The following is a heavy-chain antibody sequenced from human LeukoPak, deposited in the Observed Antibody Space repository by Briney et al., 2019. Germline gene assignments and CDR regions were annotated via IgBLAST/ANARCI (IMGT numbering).Heavy chain of an antibody. V-gene: IGHV3-15*01. CDR3: TTDSLVMNY. CDR2: IKSKTDGETT. CDR1: GITFSSAW. J-gene: IGHJ4*02. Sequence: PGGSLRLSCAASGITFSSAWMGWVRQAPGKGLEWVGRIKSKTDGETTAYGAPVKGRFTISRDDSKNTQYLQMNSLKAEDTAVYYCTTDSLVMNYWGQETLVTVSS. D-gene: IGHD2-21*01.